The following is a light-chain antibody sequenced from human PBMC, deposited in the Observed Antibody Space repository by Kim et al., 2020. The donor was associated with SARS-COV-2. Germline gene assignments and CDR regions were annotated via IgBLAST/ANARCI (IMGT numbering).Light chain of an antibody. V-gene: IGLV2-11*01. Sequence: QSALTQPRSVSGSPGQSVTISCTGTSSDVGGYNSVSWFQQHPGKAPKLIIYDVTERPSGVPDRFSGSKSGNTASLTISGLQTEDEADYYCCSYAGSYTSLFGAGTKVTVL. CDR3: CSYAGSYTSL. J-gene: IGLJ1*01. CDR2: DVT. CDR1: SSDVGGYNS.